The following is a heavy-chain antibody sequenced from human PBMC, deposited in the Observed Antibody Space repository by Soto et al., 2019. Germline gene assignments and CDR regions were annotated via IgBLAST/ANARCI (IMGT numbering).Heavy chain of an antibody. CDR1: GDSVSIYSGA. CDR3: ADDPGCSLDY. CDR2: TYYRSKGYY. Sequence: PSQTLSLTCVISGDSVSIYSGAWNWIRQSPSRGLEWLGRTYYRSKGYYDYAESVKSRIIISVDTSKNQFSLKLTSVTPEDAAVNYSADDPGCSLDYWGQGIQVTVSS. J-gene: IGHJ4*02. V-gene: IGHV6-1*01. D-gene: IGHD2-15*01.